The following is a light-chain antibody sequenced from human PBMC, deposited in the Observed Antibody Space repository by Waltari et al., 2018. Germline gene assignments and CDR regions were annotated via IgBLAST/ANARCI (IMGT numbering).Light chain of an antibody. CDR1: LSIDKA. CDR2: ASS. J-gene: IGKJ2*01. Sequence: DVQMSQSPSSLSASVGDRVTITCRANLSIDKALNWYQQKPGTAPKLLIYASSTLQSGVPSRFTGSGSGTHFTLTISSLQPEDIATYSCQQSQGVPFTFGQGTKVDIK. CDR3: QQSQGVPFT. V-gene: IGKV1-39*01.